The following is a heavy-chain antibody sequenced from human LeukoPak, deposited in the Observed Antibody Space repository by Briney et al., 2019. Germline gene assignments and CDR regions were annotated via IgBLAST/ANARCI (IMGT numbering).Heavy chain of an antibody. Sequence: GGSLRLSCAASGFTFSSYGMHRVRQAPGKGLEWVAVISYDGSNKYYADSVKGRFTMSRDNSKNTLYLQMNSLRAEATAVYYCAKDRRDGYNSSWYFDLWGRGTLVTVSS. D-gene: IGHD5-24*01. CDR3: AKDRRDGYNSSWYFDL. CDR1: GFTFSSYG. V-gene: IGHV3-30*18. CDR2: ISYDGSNK. J-gene: IGHJ2*01.